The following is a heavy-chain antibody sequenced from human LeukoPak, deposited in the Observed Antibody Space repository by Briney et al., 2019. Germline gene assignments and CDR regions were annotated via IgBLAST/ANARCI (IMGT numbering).Heavy chain of an antibody. CDR1: GFTVSSNY. CDR2: IYSGGTT. D-gene: IGHD4-17*01. J-gene: IGHJ4*02. CDR3: ARDESRGYGYFDY. V-gene: IGHV3-66*01. Sequence: PGGSLRLSCAASGFTVSSNYMSWVRQAPGKGLEWVSVIYSGGTTYYADSVKGRFTISRDNSKKTLYLQMNSLRAEDTAVYYCARDESRGYGYFDYWGQGTLVTVSS.